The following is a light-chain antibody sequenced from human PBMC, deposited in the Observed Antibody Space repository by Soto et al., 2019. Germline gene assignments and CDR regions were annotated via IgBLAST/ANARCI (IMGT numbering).Light chain of an antibody. J-gene: IGKJ5*01. CDR3: QQRSNWPPSIT. Sequence: EIVLTQSPATLSLSPGERATLSCRASQSVTTYLAWYQQKPGQAPGLLIYDASNRATGVPARFSGSGSGTDFTLTISSLETEDFAVYYCQQRSNWPPSITFGQGTRLEIK. V-gene: IGKV3-11*01. CDR1: QSVTTY. CDR2: DAS.